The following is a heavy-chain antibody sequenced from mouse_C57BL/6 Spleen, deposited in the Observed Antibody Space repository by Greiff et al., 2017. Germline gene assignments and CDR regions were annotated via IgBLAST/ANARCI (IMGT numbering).Heavy chain of an antibody. CDR1: GFTFSDYG. V-gene: IGHV5-17*01. CDR2: ISSGSSTI. D-gene: IGHD2-4*01. J-gene: IGHJ2*01. CDR3: ARKEDDYDGTLDY. Sequence: EVKVEESGGGLVKPGGSLKLSCAASGFTFSDYGMHWVRQAPEKGLEWVAYISSGSSTIYYADTVKGRFTISRDNAKNTLFLQMTSLRSEDTAMYYCARKEDDYDGTLDYWGQGTTLTVSS.